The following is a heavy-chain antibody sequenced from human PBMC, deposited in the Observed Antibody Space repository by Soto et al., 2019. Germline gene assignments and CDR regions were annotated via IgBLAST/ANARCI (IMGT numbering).Heavy chain of an antibody. D-gene: IGHD3-16*02. CDR3: ASAPPDYVWGSYRLYYYYGMDV. CDR1: GGSFSGYY. CDR2: VNHGGTS. J-gene: IGHJ6*02. Sequence: SETLSLTCAVHGGSFSGYYWDWIRQPPGKGLEWIGEVNHGGTSNYNPSLKSRAIISVDTSKNQFSLKLTSVTAEDTALYYCASAPPDYVWGSYRLYYYYGMDVWGQGTTVTVSS. V-gene: IGHV4-34*01.